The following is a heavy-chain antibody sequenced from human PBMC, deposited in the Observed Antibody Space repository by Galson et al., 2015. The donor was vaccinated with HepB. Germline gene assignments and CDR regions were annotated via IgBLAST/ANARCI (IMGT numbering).Heavy chain of an antibody. D-gene: IGHD4-17*01. V-gene: IGHV3-30*03. J-gene: IGHJ4*02. CDR2: ISYDGSNK. CDR3: ATRPMVTPYSLEY. Sequence: SLRLSCAASGFTFSSYGMHWVRQAPGKGLEWVAVISYDGSNKYYADSVKGRFTISRDNSKNTLYLQMNSLRVEDTAVYHCATRPMVTPYSLEYWGQGTLVTVSS. CDR1: GFTFSSYG.